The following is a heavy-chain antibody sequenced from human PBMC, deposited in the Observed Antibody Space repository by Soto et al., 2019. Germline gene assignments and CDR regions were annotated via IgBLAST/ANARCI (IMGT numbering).Heavy chain of an antibody. CDR2: IIPIFGTA. J-gene: IGHJ6*02. D-gene: IGHD3-9*01. CDR3: ATVYDILTGYYTAGDYYYYGMDV. CDR1: GGTFSSYA. Sequence: SVKVSCKASGGTFSSYAISWVRQAPGQGLEWMGGIIPIFGTANYAQKFQGRVTITADESTSTAYMELSSLRSEDTAVYYCATVYDILTGYYTAGDYYYYGMDVWGQGTTVTVSS. V-gene: IGHV1-69*13.